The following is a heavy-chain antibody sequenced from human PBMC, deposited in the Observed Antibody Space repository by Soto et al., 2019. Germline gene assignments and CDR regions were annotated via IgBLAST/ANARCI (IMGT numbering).Heavy chain of an antibody. V-gene: IGHV4-59*01. Sequence: SETLSLTCTVSSGSISNYCWTWIRQPPGKGLEWIGCVYYSGSTSYNPSLKSRVTISIDTSKNQFSLKLTSVTAADTAVYYCARNLLGELSFDYYYYYMDVWGKGTTVT. J-gene: IGHJ6*03. CDR2: VYYSGST. D-gene: IGHD3-16*02. CDR1: SGSISNYC. CDR3: ARNLLGELSFDYYYYYMDV.